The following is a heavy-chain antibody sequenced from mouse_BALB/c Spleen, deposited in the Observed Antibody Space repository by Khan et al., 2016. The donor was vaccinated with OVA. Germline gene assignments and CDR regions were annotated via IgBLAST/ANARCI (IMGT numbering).Heavy chain of an antibody. CDR2: INPSTGYT. J-gene: IGHJ3*01. V-gene: IGHV1-7*01. CDR1: GYTFTSYW. D-gene: IGHD1-1*01. CDR3: TNHGGSSAWITY. Sequence: VQLQESGAELVKPGDSLKMSCKASGYTFTSYWMHWVKQRPGQGLEWIGYINPSTGYTDYNKSFKDKATLTADKSSSTAYMKLSSLTSEESAVXYCTNHGGSSAWITYWGQGTLVTVSA.